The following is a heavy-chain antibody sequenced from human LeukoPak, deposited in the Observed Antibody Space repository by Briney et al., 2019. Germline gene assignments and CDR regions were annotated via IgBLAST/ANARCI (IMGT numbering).Heavy chain of an antibody. CDR3: AKDMSGWTYFDY. J-gene: IGHJ4*02. CDR2: IRYGGSNE. D-gene: IGHD6-19*01. Sequence: GGSLRLSCAASGFTFSSYGMHWVRQAPGKGLEWVAFIRYGGSNEYYADSVKGRFTISRDNSKNTLYLQMNSLRAEDTAVYYCAKDMSGWTYFDYWGQGTLVTVSS. CDR1: GFTFSSYG. V-gene: IGHV3-30*02.